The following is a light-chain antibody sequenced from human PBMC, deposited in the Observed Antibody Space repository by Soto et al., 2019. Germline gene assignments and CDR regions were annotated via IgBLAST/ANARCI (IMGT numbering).Light chain of an antibody. J-gene: IGLJ1*01. CDR2: NVN. Sequence: QSALTQPASVSGSPGQSITISCTGTSSDVGNYNYVSWYQQHPGEVPKLIIFNVNNRPSGVSNRFSGSKSGNTASLTISGLQAEDEADYYCSSFTSSTTYVFGTGTKVTVL. CDR3: SSFTSSTTYV. V-gene: IGLV2-14*01. CDR1: SSDVGNYNY.